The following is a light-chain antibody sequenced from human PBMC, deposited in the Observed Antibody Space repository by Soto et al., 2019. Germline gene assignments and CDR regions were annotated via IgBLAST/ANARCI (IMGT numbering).Light chain of an antibody. V-gene: IGKV1-5*01. CDR3: QHYNLYPYT. Sequence: DIQMTQSPSTLSASVGDGVSITYRASRNINDWLAWYQQKPGRAPKLLIFDASTLETGVPSRFSGSGSGTEFTLTISSLQPDDFATYYCQHYNLYPYTFGQGTKLAMK. CDR1: RNINDW. J-gene: IGKJ2*01. CDR2: DAS.